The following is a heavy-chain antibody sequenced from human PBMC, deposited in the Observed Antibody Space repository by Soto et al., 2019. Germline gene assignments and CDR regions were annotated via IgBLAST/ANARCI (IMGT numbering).Heavy chain of an antibody. D-gene: IGHD3-22*01. CDR2: IYYSGST. Sequence: SETLSLTCTVSGGSISSGGYYWSWIRQHPGKGLEWIGYIYYSGSTYYNPSLKSRVTISVDTSKSQFSLKLSSVTAADTAVYYCARSAVVTSLYFDYRGQGTLVTVSS. J-gene: IGHJ4*02. CDR1: GGSISSGGYY. CDR3: ARSAVVTSLYFDY. V-gene: IGHV4-31*03.